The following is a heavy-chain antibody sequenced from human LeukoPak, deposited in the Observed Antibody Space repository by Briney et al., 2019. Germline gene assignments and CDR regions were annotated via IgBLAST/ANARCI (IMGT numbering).Heavy chain of an antibody. J-gene: IGHJ5*02. CDR1: GCTFSSYW. CDR3: ARESGYHGSGFDP. D-gene: IGHD3-10*01. CDR2: IKSDGSST. V-gene: IGHV3-74*01. Sequence: GGSLRLSCAASGCTFSSYWMHWVREGPGKGLVWVSRIKSDGSSTSYADSVKGRFTISRDNAKNTLYLQMNSLRDEDTAVYYCARESGYHGSGFDPWGQGTLVTVSS.